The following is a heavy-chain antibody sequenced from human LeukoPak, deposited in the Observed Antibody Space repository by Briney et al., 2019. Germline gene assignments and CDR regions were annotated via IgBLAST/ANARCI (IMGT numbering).Heavy chain of an antibody. Sequence: GESLKISCKGSGYRFTSYWIGWVRQMPGKGLEWMGIIYPDDSETRYSPSFQGQVSFSADTSITTAYLQWSSLETSDTAMYYCAKSPGTTLQDAFEAWGQGTMVTVSS. D-gene: IGHD1-14*01. CDR1: GYRFTSYW. J-gene: IGHJ3*01. V-gene: IGHV5-51*01. CDR2: IYPDDSET. CDR3: AKSPGTTLQDAFEA.